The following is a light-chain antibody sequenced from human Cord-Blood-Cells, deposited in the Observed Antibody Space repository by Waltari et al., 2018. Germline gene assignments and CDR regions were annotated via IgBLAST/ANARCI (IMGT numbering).Light chain of an antibody. CDR2: SNN. CDR3: AAWDDSLNGWV. V-gene: IGLV1-44*01. Sequence: QSVLTQPPSASGTPGQRGTIPCSGSSSNIGSNTVNWYQQLPGTAPKLLIYSNNQRPAGVPDRVSGSKSGTSAALAISGLQSEDEADYYCAAWDDSLNGWVFGGGTKLTVL. J-gene: IGLJ3*02. CDR1: SSNIGSNT.